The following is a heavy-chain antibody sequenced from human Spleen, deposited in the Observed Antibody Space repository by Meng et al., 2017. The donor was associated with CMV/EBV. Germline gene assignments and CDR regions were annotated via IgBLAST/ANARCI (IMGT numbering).Heavy chain of an antibody. CDR2: ITGSASST. V-gene: IGHV3-23*01. Sequence: GESLKISCAASGFTFSTYSMNWVRQAPGKGLEWVSSITGSASSTYYTDSVQGRFTISRDNSRNTLYLQMNGLRAEDTAVYYCAKGGRAVSAAIGGWFDPWGQGALVTVSS. CDR3: AKGGRAVSAAIGGWFDP. CDR1: GFTFSTYS. J-gene: IGHJ5*02. D-gene: IGHD2-2*02.